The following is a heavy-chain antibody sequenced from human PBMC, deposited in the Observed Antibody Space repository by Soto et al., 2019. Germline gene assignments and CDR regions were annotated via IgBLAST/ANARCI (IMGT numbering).Heavy chain of an antibody. Sequence: EVQLLESGGGLVQPGGSLRLSCAASGFTFSSYAMSWVRQAPGKGLEWVSAISNIGGSTYYADSVKCRFTISRDNSKNSLYLQMNSLRAEATAVYYCAKPRYNWNFDAFDIWGQGTMVTVSS. CDR2: ISNIGGST. V-gene: IGHV3-23*01. CDR1: GFTFSSYA. CDR3: AKPRYNWNFDAFDI. D-gene: IGHD1-1*01. J-gene: IGHJ3*02.